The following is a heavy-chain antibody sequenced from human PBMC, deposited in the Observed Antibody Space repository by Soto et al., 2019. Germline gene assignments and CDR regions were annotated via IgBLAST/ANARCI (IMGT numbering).Heavy chain of an antibody. J-gene: IGHJ5*02. D-gene: IGHD3-3*02. CDR2: IYYSGST. CDR1: GGSISSSSYY. V-gene: IGHV4-39*01. CDR3: ASPKIAFYNWFDP. Sequence: QLQLQESGPGLVKPSETLSLTCTVSGGSISSSSYYWGWIRQPPGKGLEWIGSIYYSGSTYFNPSLNSRVTITVDTSKNQFSLKLSPMTAADTAVYYCASPKIAFYNWFDPWGQGTLVTVSS.